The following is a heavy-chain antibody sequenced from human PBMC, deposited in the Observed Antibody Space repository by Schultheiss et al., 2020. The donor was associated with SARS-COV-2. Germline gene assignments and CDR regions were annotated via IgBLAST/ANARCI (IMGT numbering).Heavy chain of an antibody. CDR1: GGTFSSYA. V-gene: IGHV1-2*06. J-gene: IGHJ4*02. D-gene: IGHD6-6*01. Sequence: ASVKVSCKASGGTFSSYAISWVRQAPGQGLEWMGRINPNSGGTNYAQKFQGRVTMTRDTSISTAYMELSRLRSDDTAVYYCARDLSSSPEDYWGQGTLVTVSS. CDR3: ARDLSSSPEDY. CDR2: INPNSGGT.